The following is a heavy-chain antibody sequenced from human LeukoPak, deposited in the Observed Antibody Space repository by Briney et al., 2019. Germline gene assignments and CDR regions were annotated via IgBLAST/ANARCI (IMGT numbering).Heavy chain of an antibody. CDR1: GFIFSNYE. CDR3: ARVVWDTYRGYFVS. D-gene: IGHD1-26*01. Sequence: GGSLRLSCRASGFIFSNYEMSWVRQAPGKGLEWVTYISSGGSVIYYADSVKGRFTISRDNAKNSLYLQMNSLRAEDTAVYYCARVVWDTYRGYFVSWGQGTLVTVSS. CDR2: ISSGGSVI. J-gene: IGHJ4*02. V-gene: IGHV3-48*03.